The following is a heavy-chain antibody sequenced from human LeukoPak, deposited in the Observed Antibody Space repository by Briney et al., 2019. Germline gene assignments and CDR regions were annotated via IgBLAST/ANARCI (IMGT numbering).Heavy chain of an antibody. D-gene: IGHD6-19*01. CDR3: ASTAVAMKNFFDY. J-gene: IGHJ4*02. Sequence: SETLSLTCTVSGGSISSYYWSWIRQPPGKGLEWIGYIYYSGSTNYNPSLKSRVTMSVDTSKNQFSLKLSSVTAADTAVYYCASTAVAMKNFFDYWGQGTLVTVSS. CDR2: IYYSGST. CDR1: GGSISSYY. V-gene: IGHV4-59*08.